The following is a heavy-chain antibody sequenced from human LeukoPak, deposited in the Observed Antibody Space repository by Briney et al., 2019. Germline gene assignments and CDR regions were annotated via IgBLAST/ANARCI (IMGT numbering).Heavy chain of an antibody. D-gene: IGHD3-9*01. CDR2: ISSSSSYI. J-gene: IGHJ4*02. CDR3: ARPTIRHFDWFPRDYFDY. CDR1: GFTFSSYS. Sequence: GGSLRLSCAASGFTFSSYSMNWVRQAPGKGLEWVSSISSSSSYIYYADSVKGRFTISRDNAKSSLYLQMNSLRAEDTAVYYCARPTIRHFDWFPRDYFDYWGQGTLVTVSS. V-gene: IGHV3-21*01.